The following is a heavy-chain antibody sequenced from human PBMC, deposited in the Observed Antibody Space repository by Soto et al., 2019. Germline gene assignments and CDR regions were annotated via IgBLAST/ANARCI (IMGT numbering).Heavy chain of an antibody. CDR1: GYTFTSYA. Sequence: QVQLVQSGAEVKKPGASVKVSCKASGYTFTSYAMHWVRQAPGQRLEWMGWINAGNGNTKYSQKFQGRVTITRDTSASTAYMELSSLRSEDTAVYYCARTSLWFGELSEFFDWFDPWGQGTLVTVSS. CDR3: ARTSLWFGELSEFFDWFDP. D-gene: IGHD3-10*01. CDR2: INAGNGNT. J-gene: IGHJ5*02. V-gene: IGHV1-3*01.